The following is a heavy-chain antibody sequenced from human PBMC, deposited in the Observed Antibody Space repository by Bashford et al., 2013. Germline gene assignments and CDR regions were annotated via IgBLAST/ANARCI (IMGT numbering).Heavy chain of an antibody. CDR3: ARGWNGYGVSDWFDP. J-gene: IGHJ5*02. Sequence: WVRQAPGQGLEWMGWMNPNSGNTGYAQKFQGRVTMTRNTSISTAYMELSSLRSEDTAVYYCARGWNGYGVSDWFDPWGQGTLVTVSS. CDR2: MNPNSGNT. V-gene: IGHV1-8*01. D-gene: IGHD5-18*01.